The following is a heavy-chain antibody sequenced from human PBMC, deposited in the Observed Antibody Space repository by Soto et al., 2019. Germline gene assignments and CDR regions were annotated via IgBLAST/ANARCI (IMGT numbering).Heavy chain of an antibody. CDR1: GGSISNYY. D-gene: IGHD6-13*01. CDR3: ARQTTYSTSWHDY. V-gene: IGHV4-4*07. CDR2: IYTSGSI. J-gene: IGHJ4*02. Sequence: QVQLQESGPGLVKPSETLSLTCSVSGGSISNYYWTWIRQPAGKGLEWIGRIYTSGSISYNPSLTSRVTIAVDTSKNLFSLKLSSVTAADTAVYYCARQTTYSTSWHDYWGQGTLVTVSS.